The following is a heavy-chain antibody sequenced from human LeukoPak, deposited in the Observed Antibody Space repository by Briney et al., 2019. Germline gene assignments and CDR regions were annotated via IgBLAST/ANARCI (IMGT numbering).Heavy chain of an antibody. CDR3: GVAVAGKNGTSGDY. J-gene: IGHJ4*02. Sequence: GSSVKVSCKASGGTFSSYAISWVRQAPGQGREWMGGIIPIFGTANYAQKFQGRVTITTDESTRTAYMELSRLRSEDTAVYYCGVAVAGKNGTSGDYWGQGTLVTVSS. CDR1: GGTFSSYA. CDR2: IIPIFGTA. D-gene: IGHD6-19*01. V-gene: IGHV1-69*05.